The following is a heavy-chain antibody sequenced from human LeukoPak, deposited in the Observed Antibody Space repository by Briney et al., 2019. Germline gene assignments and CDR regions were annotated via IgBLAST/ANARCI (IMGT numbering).Heavy chain of an antibody. CDR1: GGSFSGYY. D-gene: IGHD3-22*01. Sequence: SETLSLTCAVYGGSFSGYYWSWIRQPPGKGLEWIGETNHSGSTNYNPSLKSRVTISVDTSKNQFSLKLSSVTAADTAVYYCARGYYYDSSGYYYYYYWGQGTLVTVSS. V-gene: IGHV4-34*01. J-gene: IGHJ4*02. CDR2: TNHSGST. CDR3: ARGYYYDSSGYYYYYY.